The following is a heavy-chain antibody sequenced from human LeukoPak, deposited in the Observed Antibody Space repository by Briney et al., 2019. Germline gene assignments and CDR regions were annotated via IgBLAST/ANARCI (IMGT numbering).Heavy chain of an antibody. CDR2: IYYSGST. Sequence: SETLSLTCTVSGGSISSGDYYWSWIRQPPGKGLEWIGYIYYSGSTYYNPSLRSRVTISVDTSKNQFSLKLSSVTAADTAVYYCAREGYDFWSGYYDYWGQGTLVTVSS. J-gene: IGHJ4*02. V-gene: IGHV4-30-4*01. CDR1: GGSISSGDYY. D-gene: IGHD3-3*01. CDR3: AREGYDFWSGYYDY.